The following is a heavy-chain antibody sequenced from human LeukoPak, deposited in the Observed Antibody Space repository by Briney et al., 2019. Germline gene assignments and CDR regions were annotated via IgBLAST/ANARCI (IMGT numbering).Heavy chain of an antibody. V-gene: IGHV4-59*01. CDR2: VFYSGST. CDR3: AREFCGGGSCGWFDP. D-gene: IGHD2-21*01. J-gene: IGHJ5*02. CDR1: GASISNCY. Sequence: SETLSLTCTVSGASISNCYWTWIRQPPGKGMEWIGHVFYSGSTTYNPSLKSRVTISVDRSKNQFSLKLISVTAADTAVYYCAREFCGGGSCGWFDPWGQGTLVTVSS.